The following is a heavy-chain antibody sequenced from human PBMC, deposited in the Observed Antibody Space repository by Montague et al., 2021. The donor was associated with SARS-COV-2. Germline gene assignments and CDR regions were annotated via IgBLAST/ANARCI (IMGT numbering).Heavy chain of an antibody. CDR1: GGSVTSGDYY. CDR3: ATEMPAYDVFDI. Sequence: SEPLSLTCTVFGGSVTSGDYYWTWIRQPPGKGLEWIGYIYNTGRTNYNPSLKSRVTISMDTSKNQFSLKVDSVSAADTAVYYCATEMPAYDVFDIWGQGTMVTVSS. J-gene: IGHJ3*02. CDR2: IYNTGRT. V-gene: IGHV4-61*08. D-gene: IGHD2-2*01.